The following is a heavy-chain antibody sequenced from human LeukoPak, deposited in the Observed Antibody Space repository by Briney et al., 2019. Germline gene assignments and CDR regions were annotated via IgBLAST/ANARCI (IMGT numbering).Heavy chain of an antibody. Sequence: SVKVSCKASGYTFTGYYMHWVRQAPGQGLEWMGRIIPILGIANYAQKFQGSVTITADKSTSTAYMELSSLRSEDTAVYYCARDRLTSGYCSSTSCYGFDYWGQGTLVTVSS. CDR1: GYTFTGYY. D-gene: IGHD2-2*03. V-gene: IGHV1-69*04. J-gene: IGHJ4*02. CDR3: ARDRLTSGYCSSTSCYGFDY. CDR2: IIPILGIA.